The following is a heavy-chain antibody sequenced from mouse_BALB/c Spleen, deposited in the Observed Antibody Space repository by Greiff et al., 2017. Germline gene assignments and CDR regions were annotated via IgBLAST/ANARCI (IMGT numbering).Heavy chain of an antibody. CDR1: GFTFSDYY. CDR2: ISDGGSYT. V-gene: IGHV5-4*02. Sequence: EVQVVESGGGLVKPGGSLKLSCAASGFTFSDYYMYWVRQTPEKRLEWVATISDGGSYTYYPDSVKGRFTISRDNAKNNLYLQMSSLKSEDTAMYYCARDGEFAYWGQGTLVTVSA. J-gene: IGHJ3*01. CDR3: ARDGEFAY.